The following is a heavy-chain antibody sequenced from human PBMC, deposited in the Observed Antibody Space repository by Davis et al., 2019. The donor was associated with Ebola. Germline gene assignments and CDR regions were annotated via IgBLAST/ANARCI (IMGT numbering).Heavy chain of an antibody. V-gene: IGHV1-18*01. Sequence: AASVKVSCKASGYTFTTYTISWVRQAPGQGLEWMGWISAYNGNTNYAQKVQGRVTITRDTSASTAYMELSSLRSEDTAVYYCARGSGSYLIWFDPWGQGTLVTVSS. CDR1: GYTFTTYT. CDR3: ARGSGSYLIWFDP. D-gene: IGHD1-26*01. CDR2: ISAYNGNT. J-gene: IGHJ5*02.